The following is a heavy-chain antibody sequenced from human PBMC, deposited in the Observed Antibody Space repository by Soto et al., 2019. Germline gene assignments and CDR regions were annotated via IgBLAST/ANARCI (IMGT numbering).Heavy chain of an antibody. CDR3: IRLRFIKGAFDV. V-gene: IGHV1-46*03. D-gene: IGHD3-16*01. CDR2: INPSAGST. J-gene: IGHJ3*01. Sequence: QVQLVQSGAEVKKPGASVKISCQASGYTFTSNFIHWVRQATGQGLEWMGEINPSAGSTTYAQKFQGRVTVTRDTSTSTGYMNLISPRSGDTAVYYCIRLRFIKGAFDVWGQGKMGTVSS. CDR1: GYTFTSNF.